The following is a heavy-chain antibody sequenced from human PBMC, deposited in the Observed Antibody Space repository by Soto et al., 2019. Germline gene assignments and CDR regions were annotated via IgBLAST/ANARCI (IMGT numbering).Heavy chain of an antibody. J-gene: IGHJ4*02. CDR2: ISYDGTNK. Sequence: GGSLRLSCAASGFSFSISPMHWVRQAPGKGPEWVALISYDGTNKFYADSVKGRFTISRDNSKSTLYLQVDSLGPEDAAVYYCARDPKTSGGQHWAFNYFDSWGQGTPVTVSS. CDR3: ARDPKTSGGQHWAFNYFDS. D-gene: IGHD7-27*01. V-gene: IGHV3-30-3*01. CDR1: GFSFSISP.